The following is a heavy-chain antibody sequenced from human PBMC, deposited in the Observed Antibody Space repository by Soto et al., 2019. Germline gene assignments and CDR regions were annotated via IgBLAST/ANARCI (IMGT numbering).Heavy chain of an antibody. CDR3: ARDRAPREVGYCSGGSCYSLGVWFDP. CDR1: GYTFTSYG. V-gene: IGHV1-18*01. D-gene: IGHD2-15*01. CDR2: ISAYNGNT. Sequence: SVKLSCKSSGYTFTSYGISWVRQAPGQGLEWMGWISAYNGNTNYAQKLQGRVTMTTDTSTSTAYMELRSLRSDDTAVYYCARDRAPREVGYCSGGSCYSLGVWFDPWGQGTLVTVSS. J-gene: IGHJ5*02.